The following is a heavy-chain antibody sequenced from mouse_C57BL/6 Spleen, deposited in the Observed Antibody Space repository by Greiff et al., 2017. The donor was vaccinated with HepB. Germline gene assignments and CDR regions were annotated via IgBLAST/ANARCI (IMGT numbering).Heavy chain of an antibody. CDR3: APYYGSRRSWFAY. Sequence: EVKLQESGAELVKPGASVKLSCTASGFNIKDYYMHWVKQRTEQGLEWIGRIDPEDGETKYAPKFQGKATISADTSSNTAYLQLSSLTSEDTAVYYCAPYYGSRRSWFAYWGQGTLVTVSA. CDR2: IDPEDGET. D-gene: IGHD1-1*01. CDR1: GFNIKDYY. V-gene: IGHV14-2*01. J-gene: IGHJ3*01.